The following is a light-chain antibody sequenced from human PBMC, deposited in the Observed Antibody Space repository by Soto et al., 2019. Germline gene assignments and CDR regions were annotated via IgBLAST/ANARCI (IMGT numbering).Light chain of an antibody. CDR1: SSDVGAYKY. Sequence: QSPLTQPPSASGSPGESVTISCTGTSSDVGAYKYVSWYQQYPGKAPKLMIYEVTKRPSGVPDRFSGSKSGNTASLTGSGLQAEDEADYYCTSYVGNDIWVFGGGTKLTVL. V-gene: IGLV2-8*01. J-gene: IGLJ3*02. CDR3: TSYVGNDIWV. CDR2: EVT.